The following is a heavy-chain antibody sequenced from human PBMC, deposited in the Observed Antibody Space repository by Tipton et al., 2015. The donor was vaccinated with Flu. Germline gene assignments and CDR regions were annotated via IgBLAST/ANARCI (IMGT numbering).Heavy chain of an antibody. V-gene: IGHV4-4*07. CDR1: GGSISSYY. CDR2: IYTSGST. D-gene: IGHD1-26*01. CDR3: AKSGSYLEYLQH. J-gene: IGHJ1*01. Sequence: TLSLTCTVSGGSISSYYWSWIRQPAGKGLEWIGRIYTSGSTNYNPSLKSRVTMSVDTSKNQFSLELTSVSAADTAVYYCAKSGSYLEYLQHWGQGTLVTVSS.